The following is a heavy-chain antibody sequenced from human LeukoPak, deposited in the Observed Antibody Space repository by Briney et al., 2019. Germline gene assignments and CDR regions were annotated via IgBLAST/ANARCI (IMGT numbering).Heavy chain of an antibody. Sequence: PGGSLRLSCAASGFTFNKAWMSWVRQAPGKGLEWVGRIKSKTDDGTTDYAAPVKGRFTISRDDSKSIAYLQMNSLKTEDTAMYYCSRDHDRSLPTPRPYFDYWGQGTLVTVSP. J-gene: IGHJ4*02. CDR2: IKSKTDDGTT. CDR1: GFTFNKAW. CDR3: SRDHDRSLPTPRPYFDY. D-gene: IGHD5/OR15-5a*01. V-gene: IGHV3-15*01.